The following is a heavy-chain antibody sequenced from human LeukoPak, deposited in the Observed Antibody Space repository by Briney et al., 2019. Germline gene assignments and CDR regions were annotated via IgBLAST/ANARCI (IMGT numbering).Heavy chain of an antibody. D-gene: IGHD6-19*01. CDR3: ARHEGYTSGGFDY. J-gene: IGHJ4*02. Sequence: PSETLSLTCTVSGGSISSSISYGGWIRQPPGKGLEWIGSIYHSGSTYYNPSLKSRVTISVDTSKNQFSLKLSSVTAADTAVYFCARHEGYTSGGFDYWGQGTLATVSS. CDR2: IYHSGST. CDR1: GGSISSSISY. V-gene: IGHV4-39*01.